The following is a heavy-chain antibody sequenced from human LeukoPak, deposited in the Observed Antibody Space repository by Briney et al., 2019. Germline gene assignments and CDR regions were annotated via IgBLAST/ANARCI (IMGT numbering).Heavy chain of an antibody. Sequence: ASVKVSCKASGYTFTSYTMNWVRQAPGQGLEWMGWINTNTGNPTYAQGFTGRFVFSLDTSVSTAYLQISSLKAEDTAVYYCARDSQNQFWSGYFLGSPYYYYMDVWGKGTTVTVSS. V-gene: IGHV7-4-1*02. CDR3: ARDSQNQFWSGYFLGSPYYYYMDV. CDR1: GYTFTSYT. CDR2: INTNTGNP. D-gene: IGHD3-3*01. J-gene: IGHJ6*03.